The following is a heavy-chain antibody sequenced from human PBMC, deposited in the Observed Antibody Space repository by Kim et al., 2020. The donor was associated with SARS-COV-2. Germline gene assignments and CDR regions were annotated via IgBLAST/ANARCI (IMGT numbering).Heavy chain of an antibody. CDR2: MNVDRDER. V-gene: IGHV1-8*01. D-gene: IGHD2-15*01. J-gene: IGHJ4*02. CDR1: GYSFTTYD. CDR3: VRTSYCSGGSCYRHFDY. Sequence: ASVKVSCKASGYSFTTYDLNWVRQATGQGLEWMGWMNVDRDERGYPQIFKGRVTMTWDTSTSTAYMELSSLRSEDTAIYYCVRTSYCSGGSCYRHFDYWGQGTLVTVSS.